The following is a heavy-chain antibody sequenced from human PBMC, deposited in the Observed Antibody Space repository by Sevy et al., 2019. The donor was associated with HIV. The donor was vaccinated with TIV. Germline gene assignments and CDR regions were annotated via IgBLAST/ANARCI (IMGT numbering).Heavy chain of an antibody. D-gene: IGHD3-22*01. CDR3: ARYTYYYDSSGYYEWFDP. J-gene: IGHJ5*02. Sequence: GGSLRLSCAASGFTFSDYYMSWIRQAPGKGLEWVSYISSSGSTIYYADSVKGRFTISRDNAKNSLYLQMNSLRDEDTAVYYCARYTYYYDSSGYYEWFDPWGQGTMVTVSS. CDR2: ISSSGSTI. CDR1: GFTFSDYY. V-gene: IGHV3-11*04.